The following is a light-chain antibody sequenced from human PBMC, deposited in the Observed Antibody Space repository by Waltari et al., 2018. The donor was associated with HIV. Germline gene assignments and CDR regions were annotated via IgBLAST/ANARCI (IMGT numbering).Light chain of an antibody. CDR3: ATLDDSLNGPV. CDR2: SNH. Sequence: QSVLTQPPSVPGTPGQRVTISCSGGSSNIGDTAVSWYQQFPGTAPKLLIYSNHQRPSGVPDRFSGSKSGTSASLAISGLQSEDEADYYCATLDDSLNGPVFGGGTKVTVL. V-gene: IGLV1-44*01. CDR1: SSNIGDTA. J-gene: IGLJ2*01.